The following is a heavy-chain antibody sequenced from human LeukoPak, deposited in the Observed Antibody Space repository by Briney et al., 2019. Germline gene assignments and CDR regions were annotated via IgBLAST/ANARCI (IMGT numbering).Heavy chain of an antibody. D-gene: IGHD1-26*01. V-gene: IGHV3-23*01. CDR2: IGGGGHNS. Sequence: GGSLRLSCAASEFTFSYYAMSWVRQAAGKGLEWVSGIGGGGHNSYYADSVRGRFTISRDNSKNTLYLQMNSLRAEDTAVYYCAKLAGSGSVSDYWGQGTLVTVSS. CDR1: EFTFSYYA. J-gene: IGHJ4*02. CDR3: AKLAGSGSVSDY.